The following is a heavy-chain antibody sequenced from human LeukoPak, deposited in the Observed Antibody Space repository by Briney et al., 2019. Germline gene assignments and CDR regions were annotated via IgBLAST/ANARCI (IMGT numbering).Heavy chain of an antibody. CDR2: IYYSGST. V-gene: IGHV4-39*01. Sequence: SETLSLTCTVSGGSISSSSYYWGWIRQPPGKGLEWIGSIYYSGSTYYNPSLKSRVTISVDTSKNQFSLKLSSVTAADTAVYYCARLNRITMVRGVTPPDYWGQGTLVTVSS. CDR1: GGSISSSSYY. J-gene: IGHJ4*02. CDR3: ARLNRITMVRGVTPPDY. D-gene: IGHD3-10*01.